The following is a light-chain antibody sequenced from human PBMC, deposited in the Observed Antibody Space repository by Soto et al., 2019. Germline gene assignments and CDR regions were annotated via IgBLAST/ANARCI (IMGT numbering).Light chain of an antibody. CDR2: DVS. J-gene: IGLJ1*01. V-gene: IGLV2-11*01. Sequence: QSVLTQPRSVSGSPGQSVTISCTGTSSDVGGYNYVSWYQQHPGKAPKLMIFDVSKRPSGVPDRFSGSKSANTASLTISGLQAEGEADYYCCSYAGSYTYVFGTGTKVTVL. CDR3: CSYAGSYTYV. CDR1: SSDVGGYNY.